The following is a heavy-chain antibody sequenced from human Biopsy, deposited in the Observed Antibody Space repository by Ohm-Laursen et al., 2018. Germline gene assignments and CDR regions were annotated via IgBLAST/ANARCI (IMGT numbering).Heavy chain of an antibody. V-gene: IGHV3-21*06. CDR2: INASSSYI. Sequence: SLRLSCAASGVTLSGYGMNWVRQAPGKGLEWVSSINASSSYIYYADSVRGRFTVSRDNTKNTLYLQMNSLRAADTAIYFCATELLPPGVGGPWLDSWGQGTPVTVSS. CDR1: GVTLSGYG. J-gene: IGHJ5*01. D-gene: IGHD3-10*01. CDR3: ATELLPPGVGGPWLDS.